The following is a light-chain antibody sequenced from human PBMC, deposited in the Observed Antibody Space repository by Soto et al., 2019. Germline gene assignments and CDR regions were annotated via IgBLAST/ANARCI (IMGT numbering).Light chain of an antibody. CDR3: QQYGSSPRT. V-gene: IGKV3-20*01. CDR2: GAS. Sequence: EIVLTQSPGTLSLSPGERATLSCRASQSVSSNFLAWYQQKPGQAPRLLISGASNRATGIPDRFSGSGSGTDFTLTTSRLEPEDFAVYYCQQYGSSPRTFGQGTKVDI. CDR1: QSVSSNF. J-gene: IGKJ1*01.